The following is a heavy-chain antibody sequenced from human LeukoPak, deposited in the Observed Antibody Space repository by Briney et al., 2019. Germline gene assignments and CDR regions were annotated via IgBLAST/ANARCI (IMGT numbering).Heavy chain of an antibody. D-gene: IGHD2-2*01. CDR3: ARDVRSGTSRVLFRWFDP. V-gene: IGHV1-18*01. Sequence: ASVKVSCKASGYTFTSYGISWVRQAPGQGLEWMGWISAYNGNTNYAQKLQGRVTMTTDTSTSTAYMELRSLRSDDTAVYYCARDVRSGTSRVLFRWFDPWGQGTLVTVSS. CDR1: GYTFTSYG. J-gene: IGHJ5*02. CDR2: ISAYNGNT.